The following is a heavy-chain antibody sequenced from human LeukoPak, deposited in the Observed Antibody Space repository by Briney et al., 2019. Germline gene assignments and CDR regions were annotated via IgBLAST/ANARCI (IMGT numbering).Heavy chain of an antibody. CDR3: ARTYGSGSYGDY. J-gene: IGHJ4*02. CDR2: ISTSGSNI. D-gene: IGHD3-10*01. Sequence: HGESLKISCAASGFTFSDYYMSWIRQAPGKGLEWVSYISTSGSNIYYSDSVKGRFTISRGNAKNSLYLQMNSLRAEDTAVYYCARTYGSGSYGDYWGQGTQVTVSS. V-gene: IGHV3-11*01. CDR1: GFTFSDYY.